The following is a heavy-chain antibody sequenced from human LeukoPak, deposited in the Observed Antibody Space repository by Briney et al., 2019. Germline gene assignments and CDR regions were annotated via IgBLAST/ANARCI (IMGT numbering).Heavy chain of an antibody. CDR3: AKDLSSGSRRAY. Sequence: PGGSLRLSCAASGFTVSSNYMSWVRQAPGKGLEWVSYISSSSSTIYYADSVKGRFTISRDNAKNSLYLQMNSLRAEDTGVYYCAKDLSSGSRRAYWGQGTLVTVSS. D-gene: IGHD6-19*01. CDR1: GFTVSSNY. J-gene: IGHJ4*02. V-gene: IGHV3-48*01. CDR2: ISSSSSTI.